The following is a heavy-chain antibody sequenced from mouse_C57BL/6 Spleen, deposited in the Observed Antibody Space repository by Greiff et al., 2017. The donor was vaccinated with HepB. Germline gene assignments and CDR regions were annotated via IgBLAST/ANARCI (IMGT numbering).Heavy chain of an antibody. D-gene: IGHD3-2*02. J-gene: IGHJ3*01. CDR1: GYTFTSYW. V-gene: IGHV1-61*01. CDR3: ARSSGYVAY. Sequence: QVQLKQPGAELVRPGSSVKLSCKASGYTFTSYWMDWVKQRPGQGLEWIGNIYPSDSETHYNQKFKDKATLTVDKSSSTAYMQLSSLTSEDSAVYYCARSSGYVAYWGQGTLVTVSA. CDR2: IYPSDSET.